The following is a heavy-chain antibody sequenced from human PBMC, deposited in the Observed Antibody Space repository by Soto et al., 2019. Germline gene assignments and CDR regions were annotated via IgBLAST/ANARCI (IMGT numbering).Heavy chain of an antibody. CDR2: ISWDGGST. D-gene: IGHD3-22*01. CDR1: GFTFDDYT. CDR3: AKDMSNYYDSSGYYYPGY. V-gene: IGHV3-43*01. Sequence: GSLRLSCAASGFTFDDYTMHWVRQAPGKGLEWVSLISWDGGSTYYADSVKGRFTISRDNSKNSLYLQMNSLRTEDTALYYCAKDMSNYYDSSGYYYPGYWGQGTLVTVPS. J-gene: IGHJ4*02.